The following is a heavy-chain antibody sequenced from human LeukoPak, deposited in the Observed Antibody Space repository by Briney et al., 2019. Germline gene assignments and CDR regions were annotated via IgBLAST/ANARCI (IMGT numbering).Heavy chain of an antibody. CDR3: ARGKVTRDWYFDL. CDR1: GGSFSDFH. CDR2: INHSGNT. D-gene: IGHD4-17*01. V-gene: IGHV4-34*01. J-gene: IGHJ2*01. Sequence: SETLSLTCTVYGGSFSDFHWSWIRLPPGKGPEWIGEINHSGNTNYNPSLKSRVTISIDTSKNQFSLKLSSVTAADTAVYYCARGKVTRDWYFDLWGRGTLVTVSS.